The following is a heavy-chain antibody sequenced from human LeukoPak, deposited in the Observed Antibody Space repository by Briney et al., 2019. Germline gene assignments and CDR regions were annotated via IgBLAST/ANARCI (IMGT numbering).Heavy chain of an antibody. V-gene: IGHV3-15*05. D-gene: IGHD3-10*01. J-gene: IGHJ4*02. CDR3: TAVTLRPVGL. CDR2: IKSKTDGGTI. CDR1: GFTFTNAW. Sequence: GGSLRLSCAASGFTFTNAWMSWVRQAQGKGLEWVGRIKSKTDGGTIDYAAPVKGRFTISRDDSKNTLFLQMNSLKIEDTAVYYCTAVTLRPVGLWGQGTLVTVSS.